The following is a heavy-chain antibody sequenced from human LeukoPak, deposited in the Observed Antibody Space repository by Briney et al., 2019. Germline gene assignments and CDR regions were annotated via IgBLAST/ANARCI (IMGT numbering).Heavy chain of an antibody. CDR1: GFTVSSNY. CDR3: VKIARD. Sequence: PGGSLRLSCAASGFTVSSNYMSWVRQAPGKGLEWVAVIYTGGSTYYADSVKGRFSISRDNAKNTLYLQMSSLRVEDTAVYYCVKIARDWGQGTLVTVSS. J-gene: IGHJ4*02. CDR2: IYTGGST. V-gene: IGHV3-66*01.